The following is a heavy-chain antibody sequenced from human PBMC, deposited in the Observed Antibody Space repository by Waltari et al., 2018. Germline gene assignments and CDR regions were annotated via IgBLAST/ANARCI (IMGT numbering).Heavy chain of an antibody. CDR1: GYTFTGYY. V-gene: IGHV1-2*04. CDR2: FNPTSGGT. J-gene: IGHJ4*02. Sequence: QVQLVQSGAEVKKPGASVKVSCKASGYTFTGYYMHWVRQAPGQGLEWMGWFNPTSGGTTYAPKFQGWVTMTRDTSISTAYMELSRLRSDDTAVYYCARGEYSRFAYYFDYWGQGTLVTVSS. CDR3: ARGEYSRFAYYFDY. D-gene: IGHD4-4*01.